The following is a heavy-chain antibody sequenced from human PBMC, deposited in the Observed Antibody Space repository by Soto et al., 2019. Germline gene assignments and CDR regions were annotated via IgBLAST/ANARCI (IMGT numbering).Heavy chain of an antibody. CDR3: ARSNHGIMTPWYFDL. V-gene: IGHV2-26*01. D-gene: IGHD2-15*01. Sequence: KESGPVLVTPTETLTLTCTVSGFSLSNARMGVSWIRQPPGKALEWLAHIFSNDEKSYSTSLKSRLTISKDTSKSQVVLTMTNMDPVDTATYYCARSNHGIMTPWYFDLWGRGTLVTVSS. J-gene: IGHJ2*01. CDR1: GFSLSNARMG. CDR2: IFSNDEK.